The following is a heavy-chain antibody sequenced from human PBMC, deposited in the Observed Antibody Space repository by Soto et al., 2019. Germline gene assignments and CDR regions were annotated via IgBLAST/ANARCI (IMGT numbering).Heavy chain of an antibody. CDR2: ISGSGGIT. J-gene: IGHJ4*02. CDR1: GFTFSSYA. CDR3: AKADWVQLERPGG. D-gene: IGHD1-1*01. Sequence: EVQLLESGGGLVQPGGSLRLSCAASGFTFSSYAMNWVRQAPGKGLEWVSGISGSGGITYYADSVKGRFTISRDNSKNTGYLKINSLRAEGPAVDYGAKADWVQLERPGGGGQGTLVTVSS. V-gene: IGHV3-23*01.